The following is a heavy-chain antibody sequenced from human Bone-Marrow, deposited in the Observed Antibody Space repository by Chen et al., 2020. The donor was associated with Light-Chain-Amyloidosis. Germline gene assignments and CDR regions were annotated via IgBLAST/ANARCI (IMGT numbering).Heavy chain of an antibody. Sequence: EVHLVESGGGLVKPGGSLRLSCAGSNFTFDVYTMNWVRLTPGKGLEWVSAISSSSRSTYYADSVRGRSTTSRDNADNSLTLHMDDLRVEDTGVYFCAKEMGIHNGAFDIWGRGTVVTVSS. CDR1: NFTFDVYT. D-gene: IGHD2-8*01. J-gene: IGHJ3*02. CDR3: AKEMGIHNGAFDI. V-gene: IGHV3-21*01. CDR2: ISSSSRST.